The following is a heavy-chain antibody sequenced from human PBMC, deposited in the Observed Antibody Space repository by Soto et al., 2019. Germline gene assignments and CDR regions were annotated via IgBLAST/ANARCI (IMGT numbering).Heavy chain of an antibody. D-gene: IGHD5-18*01. Sequence: EEQLVESGGSLVQPGGSLRLSCAASGFTFSSYSMNWVRQAPGKGLEWLSYISSSISTMHYADSVKGRFTISRDNAKNSLYLQINSLRDEDTAVYYCAREVRDTSVADFDYWGQGTLVTVSS. CDR2: ISSSISTM. CDR3: AREVRDTSVADFDY. CDR1: GFTFSSYS. V-gene: IGHV3-48*02. J-gene: IGHJ4*02.